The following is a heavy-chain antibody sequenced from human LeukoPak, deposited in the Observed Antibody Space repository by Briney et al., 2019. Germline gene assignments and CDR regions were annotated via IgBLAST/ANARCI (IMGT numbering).Heavy chain of an antibody. CDR1: GGSFSGYY. D-gene: IGHD6-6*01. V-gene: IGHV4-34*01. CDR3: ARVGAAARPQLRWFDP. CDR2: INHSGST. Sequence: SETLSLTCAVYGGSFSGYYWSWIRQPPGKGLEWIGEINHSGSTNYNPSLKSRVTISVDTSKNQFSLKLSSVTAADTAVYYCARVGAAARPQLRWFDPWGQGTLVTVSS. J-gene: IGHJ5*02.